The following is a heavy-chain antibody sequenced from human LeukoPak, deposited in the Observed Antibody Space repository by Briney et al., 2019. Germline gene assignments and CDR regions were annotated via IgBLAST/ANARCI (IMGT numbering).Heavy chain of an antibody. CDR3: AGTAVADFDY. CDR1: GFTFSGSS. V-gene: IGHV3-21*01. D-gene: IGHD6-19*01. CDR2: ITSSSSYI. J-gene: IGHJ4*02. Sequence: GGSLRLSCAASGFTFSGSSMNWVRQAPGKGLEWVSSITSSSSYINYAESVRGRFTISRDNAKNSLYPQMNSLRAEDTAVYYCAGTAVADFDYWGQGTLVTVSS.